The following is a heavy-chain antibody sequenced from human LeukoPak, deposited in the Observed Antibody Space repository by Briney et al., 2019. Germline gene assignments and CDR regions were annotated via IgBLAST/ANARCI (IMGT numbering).Heavy chain of an antibody. CDR1: GYSFTSYW. CDR3: ARRSYSSGSYFDY. V-gene: IGHV5-51*01. J-gene: IGHJ4*02. CDR2: IYPGDSDT. Sequence: AGASLQISCQGSGYSFTSYWIGWVRQLPGKGLEWMGIIYPGDSDTRYSPSFQGQVTISADKSISTAYLQWSSLKASDTAMYYCARRSYSSGSYFDYWGQGTLVTVSS. D-gene: IGHD6-19*01.